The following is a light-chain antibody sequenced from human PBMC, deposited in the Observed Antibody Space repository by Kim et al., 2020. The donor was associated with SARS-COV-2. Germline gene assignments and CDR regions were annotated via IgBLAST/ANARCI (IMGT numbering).Light chain of an antibody. CDR1: QSISSEF. V-gene: IGKV3-20*01. CDR2: GAS. Sequence: PGERATPSCRASQSISSEFLAWYQQISGQPPRLLIFGASNRAAGIPDRFSGGGSGTDFTLTITRLEPADSGVYYCQQYTTSPPAYTFGQGTKLEI. J-gene: IGKJ2*01. CDR3: QQYTTSPPAYT.